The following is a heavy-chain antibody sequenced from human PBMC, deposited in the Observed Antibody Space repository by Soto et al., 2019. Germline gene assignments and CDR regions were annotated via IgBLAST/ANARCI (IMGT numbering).Heavy chain of an antibody. D-gene: IGHD3-10*01. CDR3: ARVTKGPMVRGVNWFDP. J-gene: IGHJ5*02. CDR2: IYYSGST. V-gene: IGHV4-31*03. Sequence: QVQLQESGPGLVKPSQTLSLTCTVSGGSISSGGYYWSWIRQHPGKGLEWIGYIYYSGSTYYNPSLKRRVTISVDTSKNQFSLKLSSVTAADTAVYYCARVTKGPMVRGVNWFDPWGQGTLVTVSS. CDR1: GGSISSGGYY.